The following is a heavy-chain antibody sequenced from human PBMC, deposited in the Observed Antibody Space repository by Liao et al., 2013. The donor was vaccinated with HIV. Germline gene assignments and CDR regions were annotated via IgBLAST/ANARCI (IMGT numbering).Heavy chain of an antibody. D-gene: IGHD3/OR15-3a*01. CDR3: ARDRASDFWTASPGGDAFDV. CDR2: IDSSGNA. CDR1: GASISSGDHY. J-gene: IGHJ3*01. V-gene: IGHV4-61*02. Sequence: QVELRESGPGLVKPAETLSLTCTVSGASISSGDHYWTWIRQPAGRGLEWIGRIDSSGNAKYHPSLKSRLSLSVETSKGQFSLNLTAVTAADTAIYFCARDRASDFWTASPGGDAFDVWGQGMLVTVTS.